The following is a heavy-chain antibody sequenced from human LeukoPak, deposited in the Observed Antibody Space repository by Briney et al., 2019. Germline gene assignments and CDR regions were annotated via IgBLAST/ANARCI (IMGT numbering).Heavy chain of an antibody. D-gene: IGHD2-2*02. CDR3: AKDQGARYCSSTSCYTWYFDY. J-gene: IGHJ4*02. CDR1: GFTFSSYA. V-gene: IGHV3-23*01. Sequence: GGSLRLSCAASGFTFSSYAMSWVRQAPGKGLEWVSAISGSGGSTYYADSVKGRFTISRDNSKNTLYLQMNSLRAEDTAVYHCAKDQGARYCSSTSCYTWYFDYWGQGTLVTVSS. CDR2: ISGSGGST.